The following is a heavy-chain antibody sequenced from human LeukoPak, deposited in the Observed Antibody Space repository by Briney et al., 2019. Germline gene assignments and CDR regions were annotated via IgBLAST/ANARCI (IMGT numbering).Heavy chain of an antibody. CDR3: ARQSGYYDSSNAFDI. J-gene: IGHJ3*02. D-gene: IGHD3-22*01. CDR1: GGSISSSSYY. Sequence: SSETLSLTCTVSGGSISSSSYYWGWIRQPPGEGLEWIGSIFYSGSTYHNPSLKSRVTISIDTSNNQFSLKLISVTAADTAMYYCARQSGYYDSSNAFDIWGQGTMVIVSS. CDR2: IFYSGST. V-gene: IGHV4-39*01.